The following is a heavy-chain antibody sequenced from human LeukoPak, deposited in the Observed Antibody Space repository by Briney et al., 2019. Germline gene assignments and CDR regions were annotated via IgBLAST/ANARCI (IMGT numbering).Heavy chain of an antibody. V-gene: IGHV1-46*01. CDR1: GYTFTSYY. CDR3: ARGGGEGIAVADTSGAFDI. J-gene: IGHJ3*02. Sequence: GASVKVSCKASGYTFTSYYMHWVRQAPGQGLEWMGIINPSGGSTSYAQKFQGRVTMTRDTSTSTVYMELSSLRSEDTAVYYCARGGGEGIAVADTSGAFDIWGQGTMVSVSS. D-gene: IGHD6-19*01. CDR2: INPSGGST.